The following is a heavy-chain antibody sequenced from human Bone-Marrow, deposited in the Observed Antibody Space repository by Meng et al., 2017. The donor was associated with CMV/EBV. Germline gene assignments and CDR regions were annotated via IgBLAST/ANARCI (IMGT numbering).Heavy chain of an antibody. CDR2: IYHSGST. CDR3: ARDRKGARNWFDP. Sequence: VYGCSKISSNWCSWVRQPPGQGLEWSGEIYHSGSTNYNPSLKSRVTISVDKSKNQFSLKLSSVTAADTAVYYCARDRKGARNWFDPWGQGTLVTVSS. D-gene: IGHD5-12*01. V-gene: IGHV4-4*02. CDR1: GCSKISSNW. J-gene: IGHJ5*02.